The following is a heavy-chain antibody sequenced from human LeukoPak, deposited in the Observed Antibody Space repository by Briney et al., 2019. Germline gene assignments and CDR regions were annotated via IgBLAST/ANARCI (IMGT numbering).Heavy chain of an antibody. CDR2: IYSGGST. J-gene: IGHJ4*02. V-gene: IGHV3-53*01. CDR1: GFTVSSNY. CDR3: ARDTRSKGSGSYYDY. Sequence: GGSLRLSCAASGFTVSSNYMSWVRQAPGKGLEWVSVIYSGGSTYYADSVKGRFTISRDNSKNTLYLQMNSLRAEDTAVYYCARDTRSKGSGSYYDYWGQGTLVTVSS. D-gene: IGHD3-10*01.